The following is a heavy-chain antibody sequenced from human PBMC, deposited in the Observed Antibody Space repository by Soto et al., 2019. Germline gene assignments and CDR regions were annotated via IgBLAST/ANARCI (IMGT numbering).Heavy chain of an antibody. D-gene: IGHD2-15*01. V-gene: IGHV1-69*01. J-gene: IGHJ5*02. Sequence: QVQLVQSGAEVKKPGSSVKVSCKASGGTFSSYAISWVRQAPGQGLEWMGGIIPIFGTANYAQKFQGRVTITADESTSTAYMELSSLRSEDTAVYYCARAFEYCSGGSCPGWFDPWGQGTLVTVSS. CDR2: IIPIFGTA. CDR3: ARAFEYCSGGSCPGWFDP. CDR1: GGTFSSYA.